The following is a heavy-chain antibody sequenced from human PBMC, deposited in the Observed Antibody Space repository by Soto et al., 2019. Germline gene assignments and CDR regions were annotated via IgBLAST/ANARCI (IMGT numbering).Heavy chain of an antibody. CDR1: GFTFSSYA. D-gene: IGHD3-22*01. V-gene: IGHV3-23*01. Sequence: PGGSLRLSCAASGFTFSSYAMSWVRQAPGKGLEWVSSISGSGGSTYYADSVKGRFIISRDNSKNTLYLQVNSLRAEDTAVYYCAKIIPASYYYDTSGLGIDDCWGQGTLVTVSS. CDR2: ISGSGGST. CDR3: AKIIPASYYYDTSGLGIDDC. J-gene: IGHJ4*02.